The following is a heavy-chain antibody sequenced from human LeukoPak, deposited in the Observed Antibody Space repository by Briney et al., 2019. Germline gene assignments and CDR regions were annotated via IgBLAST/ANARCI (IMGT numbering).Heavy chain of an antibody. V-gene: IGHV3-23*01. CDR3: AKVVIVVVIVGFDY. D-gene: IGHD3-22*01. Sequence: GGSLRLSCAASGFTFSSYAMSWVRQAPGKGLEWVSAISGSGGSTFYADSVKGRFTISRDNSTNTLYLQMNSLRAEDTAVYYCAKVVIVVVIVGFDYWGQGTLVTVSS. CDR1: GFTFSSYA. J-gene: IGHJ4*02. CDR2: ISGSGGST.